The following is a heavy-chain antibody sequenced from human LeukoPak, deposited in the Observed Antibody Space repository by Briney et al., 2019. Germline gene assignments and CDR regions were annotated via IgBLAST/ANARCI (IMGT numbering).Heavy chain of an antibody. Sequence: GGSLRLSCAASGFTFSSYAMHWVRQAPGKGLAWVAVISYDGSNRYYADSVKGRFTISRDNSKNTLYLQMNSLRAEDTAVYYCARTPTKWSGYDSYFDYWGQGTLVTVSS. J-gene: IGHJ4*02. D-gene: IGHD5-12*01. CDR3: ARTPTKWSGYDSYFDY. V-gene: IGHV3-30*01. CDR1: GFTFSSYA. CDR2: ISYDGSNR.